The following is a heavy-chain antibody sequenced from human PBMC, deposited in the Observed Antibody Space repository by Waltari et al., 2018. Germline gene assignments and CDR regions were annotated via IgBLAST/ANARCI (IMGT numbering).Heavy chain of an antibody. CDR1: GGSVSSGSYY. J-gene: IGHJ4*02. CDR3: ATLSPPYYYGSGLGGADY. CDR2: IYYSGST. Sequence: QVQLQESGPGLVKPSETLSLTCTVSGGSVSSGSYYWSWIRQPPGKGLEWIGYIYYSGSTNYNPSLKSRVTISVDTSKNQFSLKLSSVTATDTAVYYCATLSPPYYYGSGLGGADYWGQGTLVTVSS. V-gene: IGHV4-61*01. D-gene: IGHD3-10*01.